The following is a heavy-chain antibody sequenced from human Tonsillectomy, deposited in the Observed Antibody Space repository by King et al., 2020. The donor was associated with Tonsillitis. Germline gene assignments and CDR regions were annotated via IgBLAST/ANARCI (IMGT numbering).Heavy chain of an antibody. Sequence: QLQESGPGLVKPSETLSLTCTVSGGSISSSSFYWGWIRQPPGKGLEWIGSLHYSGGTYYNPSLKSRVTISVDTSKNQFSLNLSSVTAADTAVYYCAGQWEVHYYGPKPTRFDPWGQGTLVTVSS. CDR2: LHYSGGT. CDR3: AGQWEVHYYGPKPTRFDP. V-gene: IGHV4-39*01. CDR1: GGSISSSSFY. D-gene: IGHD1-26*01. J-gene: IGHJ5*02.